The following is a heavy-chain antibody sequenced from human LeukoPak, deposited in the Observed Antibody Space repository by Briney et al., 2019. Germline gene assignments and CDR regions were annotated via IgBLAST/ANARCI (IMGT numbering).Heavy chain of an antibody. Sequence: GGSLRLSCVASGFTFSRYAMHWVCQAPGKGLEWVSGISGSGSNTYYADSVKGRFTISRDNSKNTLYLQMNSLRAEDTAVYYCARVWGRIAAAGSYYYGMDVWGQGTTVTVSS. CDR2: ISGSGSNT. CDR3: ARVWGRIAAAGSYYYGMDV. D-gene: IGHD6-13*01. CDR1: GFTFSRYA. V-gene: IGHV3-23*01. J-gene: IGHJ6*02.